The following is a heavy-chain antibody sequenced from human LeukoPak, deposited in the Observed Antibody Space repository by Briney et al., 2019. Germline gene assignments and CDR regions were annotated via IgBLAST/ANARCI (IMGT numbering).Heavy chain of an antibody. V-gene: IGHV3-23*01. CDR3: AKEATGHSFSDY. J-gene: IGHJ4*02. CDR2: ISHNGATT. Sequence: GGSLRLSCAASGFTFSSYAMFWVRQAPGKGLEFVSGISHNGATTYYADSVKGRFTISRDNSRNTLSLQMNSLRAEDTAVYYCAKEATGHSFSDYWGQGTLVTVSS. D-gene: IGHD5-12*01. CDR1: GFTFSSYA.